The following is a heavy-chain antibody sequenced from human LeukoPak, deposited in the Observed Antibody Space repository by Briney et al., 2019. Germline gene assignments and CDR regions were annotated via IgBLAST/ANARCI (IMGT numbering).Heavy chain of an antibody. CDR2: INPSGGST. Sequence: ASVKVSCKASGYTFISYYMHWVRQTPGQGLEWMGIINPSGGSTTYAQMFQGRVILTRDTSTRTVYMELYSLRSEDTAVYYCAKGGRDYGDSSGTDWGQGTLVTVSS. CDR3: AKGGRDYGDSSGTD. CDR1: GYTFISYY. V-gene: IGHV1-46*01. D-gene: IGHD4-23*01. J-gene: IGHJ4*02.